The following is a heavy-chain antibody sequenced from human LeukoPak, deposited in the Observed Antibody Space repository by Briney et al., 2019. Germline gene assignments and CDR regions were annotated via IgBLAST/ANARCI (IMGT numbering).Heavy chain of an antibody. J-gene: IGHJ4*02. CDR2: INHSGST. Sequence: KPSGTLSLTCAVYGGSFSGYYWSWIRQPPGKGLEWIGEINHSGSTNYNPSLKSRVTISVDTSKNQFSLKLSSVTAADTAVYYCARIRIAAAIDYWGQGTLVTVSS. CDR3: ARIRIAAAIDY. V-gene: IGHV4-34*01. CDR1: GGSFSGYY. D-gene: IGHD6-13*01.